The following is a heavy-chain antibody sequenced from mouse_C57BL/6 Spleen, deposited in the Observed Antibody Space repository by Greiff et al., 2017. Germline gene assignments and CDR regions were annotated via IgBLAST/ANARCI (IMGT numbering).Heavy chain of an antibody. D-gene: IGHD3-3*01. J-gene: IGHJ2*01. CDR3: ASGLYYFDY. CDR2: IDPSDSYT. Sequence: VQLQQPGAELVMPGASVKLSCKASGYTFTSYWMHWVKQRPGQGLEWIGEIDPSDSYTNYNQKFKGKSTLTVDKSSSTAYMQLSSLTSEDSAVYYCASGLYYFDYWGQGTTLTVSS. V-gene: IGHV1-69*01. CDR1: GYTFTSYW.